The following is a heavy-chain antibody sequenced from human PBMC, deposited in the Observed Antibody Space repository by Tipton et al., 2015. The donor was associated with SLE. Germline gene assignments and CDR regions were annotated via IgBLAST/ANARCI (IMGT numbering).Heavy chain of an antibody. CDR1: GFTFDDYA. CDR2: ISWISYTI. Sequence: SLRLSCAAFGFTFDDYAMHWVRQAPGKGLEWVSGISWISYTIGYADSVRGRFTISRDNAKNSLYLQMNSLRAEDTAVYYCAREDREAGGFQHWGQGTLVTVSS. J-gene: IGHJ1*01. D-gene: IGHD3-16*01. V-gene: IGHV3-9*01. CDR3: AREDREAGGFQH.